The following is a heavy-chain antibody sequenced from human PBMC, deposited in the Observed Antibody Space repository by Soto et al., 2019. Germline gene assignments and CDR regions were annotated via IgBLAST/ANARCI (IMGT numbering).Heavy chain of an antibody. CDR1: GFSLTTSREG. D-gene: IGHD3-16*01. J-gene: IGHJ3*01. Sequence: SGPTLVNPTQTLTLTCTFSGFSLTTSREGVGWIRQPPGKALERLAIIYWDDDRRYSPSLQSRLALTKDTSKNQVVLTMTNLDSKDKATSYCAPIMITFGAVSALDAFDCWGQGTVVTVSS. CDR3: APIMITFGAVSALDAFDC. V-gene: IGHV2-5*02. CDR2: IYWDDDR.